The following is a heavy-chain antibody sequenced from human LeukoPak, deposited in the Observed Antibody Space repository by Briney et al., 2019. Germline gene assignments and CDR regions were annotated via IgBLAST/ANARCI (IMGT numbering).Heavy chain of an antibody. V-gene: IGHV4-39*01. D-gene: IGHD6-13*01. CDR3: ASGSSLYYFDY. CDR2: IYYSGST. J-gene: IGHJ4*02. CDR1: GGSISSSSYY. Sequence: PSETLSLTCTVSGGSISSSSYYWGWIRQPPGKGLEWIGSIYYSGSTYYNPSLKSRVTISVDTSKNQSSLKLSSVTAADTAVYYCASGSSLYYFDYWGQGTLVTASS.